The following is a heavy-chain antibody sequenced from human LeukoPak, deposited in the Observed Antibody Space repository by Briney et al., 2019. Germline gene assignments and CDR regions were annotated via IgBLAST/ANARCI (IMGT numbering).Heavy chain of an antibody. V-gene: IGHV1-8*01. Sequence: GASVKVPCKASGYTFTSYDINWVRQATGQGLEWMGRMNPNSGNTGYAQKFQGRVTMTRNTSISTAYMELSSLRSEDTAVYYCARVLRYFDWLLFWGQGTLVTVSS. CDR3: ARVLRYFDWLLF. CDR2: MNPNSGNT. CDR1: GYTFTSYD. D-gene: IGHD3-9*01. J-gene: IGHJ4*02.